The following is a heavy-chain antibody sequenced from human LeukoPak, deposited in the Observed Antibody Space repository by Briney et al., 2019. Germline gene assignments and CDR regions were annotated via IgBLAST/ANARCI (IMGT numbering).Heavy chain of an antibody. CDR3: TRDPRREDYDILTGPPC. CDR2: IRSKAYGGTT. J-gene: IGHJ4*02. CDR1: GFTFGDYA. Sequence: GGSLRLSCTASGFTFGDYAMSWFRQAPGKGLEWVGFIRSKAYGGTTEYAASVKGRFTISRDDSKSIAYLQMNSLKTEDTAVYYCTRDPRREDYDILTGPPCWGQGTLVTVSS. V-gene: IGHV3-49*03. D-gene: IGHD3-9*01.